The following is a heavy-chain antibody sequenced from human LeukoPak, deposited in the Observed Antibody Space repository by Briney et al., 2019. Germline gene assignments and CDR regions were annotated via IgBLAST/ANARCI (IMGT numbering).Heavy chain of an antibody. V-gene: IGHV3-33*01. CDR2: IWYDGINK. D-gene: IGHD6-19*01. J-gene: IGHJ2*01. CDR1: GFTFSSYG. CDR3: ARAASNIVVAGDWYFDL. Sequence: PGRSLRLSCAASGFTFSSYGMHWVRQAPGKGLEWVAVIWYDGINKYYAESVKGRFTISTDNAKNTLYLQMNSLRAEDTAVYYCARAASNIVVAGDWYFDLWGRGTLVTVSS.